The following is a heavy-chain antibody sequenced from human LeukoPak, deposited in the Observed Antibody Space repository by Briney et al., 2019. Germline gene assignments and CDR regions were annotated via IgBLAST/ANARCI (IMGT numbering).Heavy chain of an antibody. CDR1: GFTFSSYA. V-gene: IGHV3-23*01. J-gene: IGHJ5*02. CDR3: AKDPRQSLEGLFWFDP. CDR2: ISGSGGST. Sequence: QTGGSLRLSCTASGFTFSSYAMSWVRQAPGKGLEWVSAISGSGGSTYYADSVKGRFTISRDNSKNTLYLQMNSLRAEDTAVYYCAKDPRQSLEGLFWFDPWGQGTLVTVSS.